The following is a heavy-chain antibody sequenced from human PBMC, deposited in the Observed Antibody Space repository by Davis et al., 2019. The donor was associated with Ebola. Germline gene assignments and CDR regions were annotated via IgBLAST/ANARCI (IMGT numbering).Heavy chain of an antibody. CDR3: ATLRRTITGMDDGFDI. Sequence: GESLKISCKGSGYSSTRFWIGWVRQMPGKGLEWMGIIHPGDSETRYSPSFQGQVIISADKSFKTAFLQWSSLKASDTARYYCATLRRTITGMDDGFDIWGQGTMVTVSS. J-gene: IGHJ3*02. CDR2: IHPGDSET. CDR1: GYSSTRFW. D-gene: IGHD1-20*01. V-gene: IGHV5-51*01.